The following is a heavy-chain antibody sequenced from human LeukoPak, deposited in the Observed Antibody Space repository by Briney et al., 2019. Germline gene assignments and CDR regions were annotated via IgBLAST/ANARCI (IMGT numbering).Heavy chain of an antibody. D-gene: IGHD3-10*01. CDR2: IYYSGST. V-gene: IGHV4-39*07. CDR3: AGNYYGSGSYYSEDRY. CDR1: GDSISSTSYY. Sequence: PSETLSLTCTVSGDSISSTSYYWDWIRQPPGTGLEWIGSIYYSGSTYYNPSLKSRVTISVDTSKNQFSLKLSSVTAADTAVYYCAGNYYGSGSYYSEDRYWGQGTLVTVSS. J-gene: IGHJ4*02.